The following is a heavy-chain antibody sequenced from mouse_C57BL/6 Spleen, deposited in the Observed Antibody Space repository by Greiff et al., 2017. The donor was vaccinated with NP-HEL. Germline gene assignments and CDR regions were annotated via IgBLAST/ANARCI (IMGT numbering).Heavy chain of an antibody. CDR1: GFNIKDYY. V-gene: IGHV14-2*01. Sequence: DVKLVESGAELVKPGASVKLSCTASGFNIKDYYMHWVKQRTEQGLEWIGRIDPEDGETKYAPKFQGKATITADTSSNTAYLQLSSLTSEDTAVYYCARWDRLYDYDGDGRIAYWGQGTLVTVSA. CDR3: ARWDRLYDYDGDGRIAY. CDR2: IDPEDGET. D-gene: IGHD2-4*01. J-gene: IGHJ3*01.